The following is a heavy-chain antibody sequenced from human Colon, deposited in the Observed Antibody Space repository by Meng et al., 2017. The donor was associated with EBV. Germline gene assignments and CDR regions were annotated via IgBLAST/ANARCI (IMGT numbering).Heavy chain of an antibody. J-gene: IGHJ4*02. CDR3: ASFDHIPRRNYFDY. V-gene: IGHV4-30-4*01. D-gene: IGHD2-21*01. CDR1: GSFMSSGNYY. Sequence: EVLEESGPGLVEPSQTMSLTCAVYGSFMSSGNYYWSWRRQPPGKGLEWIGYIHHSGSDYYSPSLKSRVSISVDTSKNQFSLNLNSMTAADTAVYYCASFDHIPRRNYFDYWGQRTLVTVSS. CDR2: IHHSGSD.